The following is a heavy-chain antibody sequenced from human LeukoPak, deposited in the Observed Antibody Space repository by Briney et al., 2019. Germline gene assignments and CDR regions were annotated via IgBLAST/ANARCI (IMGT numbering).Heavy chain of an antibody. V-gene: IGHV3-48*01. CDR2: ISSSSSTI. J-gene: IGHJ3*02. CDR1: GFTFSSYS. CDR3: ARDPRGSGSYYVSAFDI. Sequence: PGGSLRLSFAPSGFTFSSYSMNWVRQAPGKGLEWVSYISSSSSTIYYADSVKDRFTVSRDNVQNSLYLQMNSLRAEDTAVYHCARDPRGSGSYYVSAFDIWGQGTVVTVSS. D-gene: IGHD3-10*01.